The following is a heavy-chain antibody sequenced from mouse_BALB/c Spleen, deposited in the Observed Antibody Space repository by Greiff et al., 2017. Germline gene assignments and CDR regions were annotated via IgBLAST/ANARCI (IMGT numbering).Heavy chain of an antibody. CDR1: GFTFSSYA. CDR2: ISSGGSYT. Sequence: DVQLVESGGGLVQPGGSRKLSCAASGFTFSSYAMSWVRQTPEKRLEWVATISSGGSYTYYPDSVKGRFTISRDNAKNTLYLQMSSLRSEDTAMYYCARREDYDPFAYWGQGTLVTVSA. CDR3: ARREDYDPFAY. V-gene: IGHV5-9-3*01. D-gene: IGHD2-4*01. J-gene: IGHJ3*01.